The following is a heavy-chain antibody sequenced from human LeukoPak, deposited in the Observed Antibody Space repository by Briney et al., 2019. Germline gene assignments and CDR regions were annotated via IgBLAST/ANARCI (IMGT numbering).Heavy chain of an antibody. Sequence: GGSLRLSCAASGFTFDKAWMTWVRQAPGKGLEWVGRIKSKIHGGTIDYAAPVKGRFTISRDDSENTVYLQMHSLRTEDTAVYFCARVDYQLLVGWFDPWGQGTLVTVSS. V-gene: IGHV3-15*01. D-gene: IGHD1-26*01. CDR2: IKSKIHGGTI. CDR1: GFTFDKAW. CDR3: ARVDYQLLVGWFDP. J-gene: IGHJ5*02.